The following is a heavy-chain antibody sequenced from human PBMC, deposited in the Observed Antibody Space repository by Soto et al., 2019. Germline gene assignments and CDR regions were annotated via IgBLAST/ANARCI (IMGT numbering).Heavy chain of an antibody. D-gene: IGHD3-10*01. J-gene: IGHJ4*02. Sequence: EAQLVESGGGLVQPGRSLRLSCVASGFTFDDYAIHWVRQAPGKGLEWVSGISWNGAATCYADSVKGRFTISRDNAKNSLYQQVSSLRTKDTNISYCATLRLYGSGFDCWGQGTLVTVSS. CDR1: GFTFDDYA. CDR3: ATLRLYGSGFDC. V-gene: IGHV3-9*01. CDR2: ISWNGAAT.